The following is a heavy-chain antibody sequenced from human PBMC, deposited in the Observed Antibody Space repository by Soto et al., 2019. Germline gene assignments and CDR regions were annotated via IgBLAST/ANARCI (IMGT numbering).Heavy chain of an antibody. D-gene: IGHD5-18*01. CDR1: GGTFSRSG. Sequence: QVQLVQSGTEVKKPGASVKVSCKASGGTFSRSGFHWVRQAPGQGLEWMGMIVPTVDTTNYAQKFQARVTISADQFTSTVYMELRSLRSEDTAVYYCARCPQPPDTADPYAVDVWGQGTRVIVSS. CDR2: IVPTVDTT. J-gene: IGHJ6*02. CDR3: ARCPQPPDTADPYAVDV. V-gene: IGHV1-69*18.